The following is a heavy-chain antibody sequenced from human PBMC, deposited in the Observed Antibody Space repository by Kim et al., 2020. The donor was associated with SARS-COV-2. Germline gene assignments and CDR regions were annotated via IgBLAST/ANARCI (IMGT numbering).Heavy chain of an antibody. J-gene: IGHJ4*02. CDR1: SDSISSYY. CDR2: IYYSGST. CDR3: ARCEGRGSWHQFDY. D-gene: IGHD6-19*01. V-gene: IGHV4-59*01. Sequence: SETLSLTCSVSSDSISSYYCSWIRQLPGKGLEWLGYIYYSGSTDYNPSLKSRVTISWDTSKNQFSLDLTSVTNADTAVYYCARCEGRGSWHQFDYWGQG.